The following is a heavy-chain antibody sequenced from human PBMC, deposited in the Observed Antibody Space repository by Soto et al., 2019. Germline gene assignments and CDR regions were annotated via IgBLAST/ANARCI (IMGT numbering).Heavy chain of an antibody. J-gene: IGHJ4*02. CDR3: VTGDYSNGWYNFDC. D-gene: IGHD6-19*01. V-gene: IGHV5-51*01. CDR1: GDSFTRYW. Sequence: GASLKISYAGSGDSFTRYWIGWVRKMPGKGLEWMGIIYPGDSDTRYSPSFQGQVTISADKSITTAYLHWRSLKASDTAIYYCVTGDYSNGWYNFDCWGQGTPVTVSS. CDR2: IYPGDSDT.